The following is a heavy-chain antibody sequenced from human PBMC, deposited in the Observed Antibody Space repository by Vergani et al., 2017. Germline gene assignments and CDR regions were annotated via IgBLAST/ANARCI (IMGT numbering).Heavy chain of an antibody. J-gene: IGHJ4*02. V-gene: IGHV3-53*01. CDR2: IYSGGST. D-gene: IGHD6-19*01. CDR1: GFTVSSNY. CDR3: ARGPRIAVAGRSDFDY. Sequence: EVQLVESGGGLIQPGGSLRLSCAASGFTVSSNYMSWVRQAPGQGLEWVSVIYSGGSTYYADSVKGRFTISRDNSKNTLYLQMNSLRAEDTAVYYCARGPRIAVAGRSDFDYWGQGTLVTVSS.